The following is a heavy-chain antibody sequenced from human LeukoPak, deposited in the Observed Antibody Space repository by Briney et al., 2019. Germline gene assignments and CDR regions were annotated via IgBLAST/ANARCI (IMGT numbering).Heavy chain of an antibody. CDR1: GGSISSGDYY. CDR3: ARAPRDTNSWYYFDY. D-gene: IGHD5-18*01. CDR2: IYYSGDT. V-gene: IGHV4-31*02. J-gene: IGHJ4*02. Sequence: SETLSLTCTVSGGSISSGDYYWSWIRQHPGKGLEWIGYIYYSGDTYYNPSLKSRVTISVDTSKNQFSLKLSSVTAADTAEYYCARAPRDTNSWYYFDYWGQGTLVSVSS.